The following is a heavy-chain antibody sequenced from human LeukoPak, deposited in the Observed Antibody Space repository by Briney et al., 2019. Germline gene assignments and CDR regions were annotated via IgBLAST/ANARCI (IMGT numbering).Heavy chain of an antibody. CDR1: GFTFSSYG. CDR2: IWYDGSNK. CDR3: ARDGPLAYCGGDCYSGLDY. Sequence: GGSLRLSCAASGFTFSSYGMHWVRQAPGKGLEWVAVIWYDGSNKYYADSVKGRFTISRDNSKNTLYLQMNSLRAEDTAVYYCARDGPLAYCGGDCYSGLDYWGQGTLVTVSS. J-gene: IGHJ4*02. D-gene: IGHD2-21*02. V-gene: IGHV3-33*01.